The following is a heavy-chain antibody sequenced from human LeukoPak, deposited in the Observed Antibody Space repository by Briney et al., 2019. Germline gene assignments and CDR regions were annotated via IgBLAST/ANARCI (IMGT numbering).Heavy chain of an antibody. CDR3: ARVLYYYDSSGYSGAFDI. J-gene: IGHJ3*02. D-gene: IGHD3-22*01. Sequence: SETLSLTCTVSGGSISSSSYYWGWIRQPPGKGLEWIGSIYYSGSTYYNPSLKSRVTISVDTSKNQFSLKLSSVTAADTAVYYCARVLYYYDSSGYSGAFDIWGQGTMVTVSS. CDR2: IYYSGST. CDR1: GGSISSSSYY. V-gene: IGHV4-39*07.